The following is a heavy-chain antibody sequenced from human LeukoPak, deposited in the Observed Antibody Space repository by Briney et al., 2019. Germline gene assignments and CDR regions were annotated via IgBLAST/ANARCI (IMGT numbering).Heavy chain of an antibody. CDR2: ISAYNGNT. D-gene: IGHD5-12*01. V-gene: IGHV1-18*01. CDR3: ARDLSSGYDYLDY. Sequence: GASVKVSCKASGYTFTSYAMNWVRQAPGQGLEWMGWISAYNGNTNYAQKLQGRVTMTTDTSTSTAYMELRSLRSGDTAVYYCARDLSSGYDYLDYWGQGTLVTVSS. CDR1: GYTFTSYA. J-gene: IGHJ4*02.